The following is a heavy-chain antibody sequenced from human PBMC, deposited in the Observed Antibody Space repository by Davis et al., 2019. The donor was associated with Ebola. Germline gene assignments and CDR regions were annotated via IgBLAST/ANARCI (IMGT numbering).Heavy chain of an antibody. V-gene: IGHV5-51*01. CDR1: GYSFTTYW. CDR2: IYPGDSDT. D-gene: IGHD2-2*01. CDR3: ARRYCTGTSCYVDY. J-gene: IGHJ4*02. Sequence: GESLKISCNGSGYSFTTYWIGWVRQMPGKGLEWMDSIYPGDSDTRYSPSFQGQVTISADKSISTAYLQWSSLKASDTAMYFCARRYCTGTSCYVDYWGQGTLVTVSS.